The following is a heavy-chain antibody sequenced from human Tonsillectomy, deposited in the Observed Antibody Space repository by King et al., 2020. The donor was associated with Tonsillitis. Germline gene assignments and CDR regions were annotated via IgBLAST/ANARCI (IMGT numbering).Heavy chain of an antibody. CDR2: IKGDGSVK. D-gene: IGHD3-22*01. J-gene: IGHJ3*01. Sequence: VQLVESGGGLVQPGGSLRLSCAASDFTFSEYWMTWIRQAPGEGLEWVANIKGDGSVKYYVDSVEGRFHISRDNADSSLFLRMNSLRAEDTAIYYCVRDMNYRDRSTYYDVLDVWGPGTMVTVSS. V-gene: IGHV3-7*01. CDR1: DFTFSEYW. CDR3: VRDMNYRDRSTYYDVLDV.